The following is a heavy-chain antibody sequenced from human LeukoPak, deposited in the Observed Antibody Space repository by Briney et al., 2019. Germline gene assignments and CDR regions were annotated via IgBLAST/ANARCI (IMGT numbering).Heavy chain of an antibody. D-gene: IGHD3-22*01. J-gene: IGHJ4*02. CDR3: TRDGYYYDSSGDKLFDY. Sequence: SGGSLRLSCTASGFTFGDYAMSWVRQAPGKGLEWVGFIRSKAYGGTTEYAASVKGIFTSSRDESKSIAYLQMNSLKTEDTAVYYCTRDGYYYDSSGDKLFDYWGQGTLVTVSS. CDR1: GFTFGDYA. V-gene: IGHV3-49*04. CDR2: IRSKAYGGTT.